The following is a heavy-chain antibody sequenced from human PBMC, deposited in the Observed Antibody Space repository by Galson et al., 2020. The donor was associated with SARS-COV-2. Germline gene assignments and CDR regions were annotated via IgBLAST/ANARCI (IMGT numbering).Heavy chain of an antibody. CDR2: VHQRGNA. CDR1: GYSISSDFY. V-gene: IGHV4-38-2*01. CDR3: ARFHWNQGCFDY. D-gene: IGHD1-1*01. Sequence: SETLSLTCAVPGYSISSDFYRAWTRQPPGEGVEWNGTVHQRGNAYYKPSLKSRVTISVDTSKNHFSLTLSSVTAADTAVYYCARFHWNQGCFDYWGQGTLVSVSS. J-gene: IGHJ4*02.